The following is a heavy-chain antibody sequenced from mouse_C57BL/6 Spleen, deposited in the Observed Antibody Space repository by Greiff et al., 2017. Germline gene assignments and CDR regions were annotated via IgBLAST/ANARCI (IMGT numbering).Heavy chain of an antibody. CDR2: ISDGGSYT. V-gene: IGHV5-4*03. Sequence: DVMLVESGGGLVKPGGSLKLSCAASGFTFSSYAMSWVRQTPEKRLEWVATISDGGSYTYYPDNVKGRFTISRDNAKNNLYLQMSHLKSEDTAMYYCARSQFSYYYGGYYVDYWGQGTTLTVSS. D-gene: IGHD1-1*01. CDR1: GFTFSSYA. J-gene: IGHJ2*01. CDR3: ARSQFSYYYGGYYVDY.